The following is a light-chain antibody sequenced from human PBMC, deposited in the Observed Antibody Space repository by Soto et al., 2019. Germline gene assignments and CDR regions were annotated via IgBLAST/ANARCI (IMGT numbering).Light chain of an antibody. CDR3: ATWADGLNSYV. CDR2: SNN. J-gene: IGLJ1*01. CDR1: RSNIGSNY. Sequence: QSVLTQPPSASGTPGQRVTISCSGGRSNIGSNYVYWYQQLPGTAPKLLISSNNQRPSGVPDRFSGSKSGTSASLAISGLQSEDEADYYCATWADGLNSYVFGTGTKVTVL. V-gene: IGLV1-44*01.